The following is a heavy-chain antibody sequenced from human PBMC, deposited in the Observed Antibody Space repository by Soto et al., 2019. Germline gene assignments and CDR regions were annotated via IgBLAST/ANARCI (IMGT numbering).Heavy chain of an antibody. V-gene: IGHV3-23*01. CDR3: AKDIASVVVTADY. CDR2: ISGSGGST. Sequence: PGSSLRLSCAASGFTFSSYAMSWVRQAPGKGLEWVSAISGSGGSTYYADSVKGRFTISRDNSKNTLYLQMNSLGAGDTAVYYCAKDIASVVVTADYWGQGTLVTVSS. J-gene: IGHJ4*02. D-gene: IGHD2-21*02. CDR1: GFTFSSYA.